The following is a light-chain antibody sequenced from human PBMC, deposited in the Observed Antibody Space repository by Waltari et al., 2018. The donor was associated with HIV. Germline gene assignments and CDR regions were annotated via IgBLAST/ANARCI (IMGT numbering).Light chain of an antibody. V-gene: IGLV2-14*01. CDR3: SSYTGSSTLVV. CDR1: SSDIGGYNY. Sequence: QSALTQPASVSGSPGQSITISCTGTSSDIGGYNYVSWYQQHPGKAPKLMIYEVSYRPSGISNRFSCSKSGNTASLTISGLQADDEADYYCSSYTGSSTLVVFGGGTKLIVL. CDR2: EVS. J-gene: IGLJ2*01.